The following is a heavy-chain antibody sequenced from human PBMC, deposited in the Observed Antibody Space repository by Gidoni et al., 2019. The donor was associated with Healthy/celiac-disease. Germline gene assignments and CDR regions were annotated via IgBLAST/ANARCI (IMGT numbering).Heavy chain of an antibody. V-gene: IGHV3-21*01. D-gene: IGHD3-3*01. CDR3: ARDLFSIGDYSWFDP. Sequence: EVQLVESGGGLVKPGGSLRLSCAASGFTFSSYSMNWVRQAPGKGLEWVSSISSSSSYIYYADSVKGRFTISRDNAKNSLYLQMNSLRAEDTAVYYCARDLFSIGDYSWFDPWGQGTLVTVSS. CDR1: GFTFSSYS. CDR2: ISSSSSYI. J-gene: IGHJ5*02.